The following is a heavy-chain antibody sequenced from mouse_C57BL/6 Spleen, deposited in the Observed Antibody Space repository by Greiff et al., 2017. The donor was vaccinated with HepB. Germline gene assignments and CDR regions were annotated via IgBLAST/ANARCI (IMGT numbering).Heavy chain of an antibody. J-gene: IGHJ3*01. V-gene: IGHV3-6*01. CDR2: ISYDGSN. D-gene: IGHD2-4*01. CDR1: GYSITSGYY. CDR3: ARGYDYDGPWFAY. Sequence: EVQRVESGPGLVKPSQSLSLTCSVTGYSITSGYYWNWIRQFPGNKLEWMGYISYDGSNNYNPSLKNRISITRDTSKNQFFLKLNSVTTEDTATYYCARGYDYDGPWFAYWGQGTLVTVSA.